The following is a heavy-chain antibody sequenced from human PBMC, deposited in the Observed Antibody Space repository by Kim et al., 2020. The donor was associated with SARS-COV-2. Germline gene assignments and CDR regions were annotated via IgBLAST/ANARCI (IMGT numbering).Heavy chain of an antibody. CDR2: SNHLGGT. V-gene: IGHV4-34*01. Sequence: SETLSLTCAVHGGSLSGSYWSWIRQPPGKGLEWIGESNHLGGTNYNPSPKSRVTISVDTSKNQFSLRLSSVTAADTAVYYWARIGGNTQMGQNWIDAWG. D-gene: IGHD1-26*01. J-gene: IGHJ5*01. CDR1: GGSLSGSY. CDR3: ARIGGNTQMGQNWIDA.